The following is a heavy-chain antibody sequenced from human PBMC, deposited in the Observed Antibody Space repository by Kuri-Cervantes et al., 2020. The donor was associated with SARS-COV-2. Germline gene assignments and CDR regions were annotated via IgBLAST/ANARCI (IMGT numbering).Heavy chain of an antibody. CDR2: ITLIIGTA. CDR3: ARVPVKMGIEVYYYYYGRDV. D-gene: IGHD2-21*01. CDR1: GGTFSSYA. V-gene: IGHV1-69*13. Sequence: SVKVSCKASGGTFSSYAISWVRQAPGQGLEWMGGITLIIGTANYAQKFQGRVTITADESTSTAYMELCSLRSEDTAVYYCARVPVKMGIEVYYYYYGRDVWGQGTTVTVSS. J-gene: IGHJ6*02.